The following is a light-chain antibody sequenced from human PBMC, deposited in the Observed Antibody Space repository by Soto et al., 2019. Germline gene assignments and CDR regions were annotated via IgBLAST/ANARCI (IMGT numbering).Light chain of an antibody. V-gene: IGLV1-40*01. Sequence: QPVLTQPPSVSGAPGQRVTISCTGSSSNIGANYDVHWYQQLPGTAPKLLIYGTTNRPSGVPDRFSGSKSGTSASLAITGLQAEDEADYYCQSYDSSLSGFWVFGGGTKLTVL. CDR1: SSNIGANYD. J-gene: IGLJ3*02. CDR2: GTT. CDR3: QSYDSSLSGFWV.